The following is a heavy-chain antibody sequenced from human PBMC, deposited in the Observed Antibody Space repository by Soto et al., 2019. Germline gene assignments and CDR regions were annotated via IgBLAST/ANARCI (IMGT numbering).Heavy chain of an antibody. D-gene: IGHD2-2*01. Sequence: QVQLQESGPGLVKHSQTLSLTCTVSGGSISSGGYYWSWIRQHPGKGLEWIGYIYYSGSTNYNPSLTSRVTISVDTSKNQFSLKLSSVTAADTAVYYCARGYCSSTSCFDPWGQGTLVTVSS. V-gene: IGHV4-31*03. CDR1: GGSISSGGYY. CDR2: IYYSGST. CDR3: ARGYCSSTSCFDP. J-gene: IGHJ5*02.